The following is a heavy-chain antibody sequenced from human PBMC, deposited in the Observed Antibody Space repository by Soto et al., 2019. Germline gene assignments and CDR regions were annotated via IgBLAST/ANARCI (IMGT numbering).Heavy chain of an antibody. Sequence: SETLSLTCTVSGGSISSSSYYWGWIRQPPGKGLEWIGSIYYSGSTYYNPSLKSRVTISVDTSKNQFSLKLSSVTAADTAVYYCARSGDVWRVVLEEPTPGLYYFDYWGQGTLVTVSS. D-gene: IGHD2-15*01. V-gene: IGHV4-39*01. CDR1: GGSISSSSYY. J-gene: IGHJ4*02. CDR3: ARSGDVWRVVLEEPTPGLYYFDY. CDR2: IYYSGST.